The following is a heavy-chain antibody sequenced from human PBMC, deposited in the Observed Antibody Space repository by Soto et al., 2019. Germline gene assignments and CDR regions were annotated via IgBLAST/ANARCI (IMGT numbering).Heavy chain of an antibody. CDR1: GFTFNSYS. V-gene: IGHV3-30-3*01. Sequence: GGSLRLSCAASGFTFNSYSMYWVRQAPGRGLEWLAVISNDGNNHFYTDSVQGRFTISRDNSKNTVYLQMNTLRLDDTALYFCARGSVTSVGTSSAWAGNRLDPWGPGTLVTVSS. D-gene: IGHD6-13*01. J-gene: IGHJ5*02. CDR2: ISNDGNNH. CDR3: ARGSVTSVGTSSAWAGNRLDP.